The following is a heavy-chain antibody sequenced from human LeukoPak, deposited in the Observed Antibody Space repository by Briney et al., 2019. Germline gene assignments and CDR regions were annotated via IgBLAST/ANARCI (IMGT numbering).Heavy chain of an antibody. Sequence: SETLSLTCTVSGGSISGYYWTWIRQPADKGLEWIGRIYSSGTTTYNPSLKSRVTMSVDTSKNHFSLKLSSVTAADTAVYYCARGHNGNFDYWGQGTLVTVSS. J-gene: IGHJ4*02. D-gene: IGHD1-14*01. CDR1: GGSISGYY. V-gene: IGHV4-4*07. CDR3: ARGHNGNFDY. CDR2: IYSSGTT.